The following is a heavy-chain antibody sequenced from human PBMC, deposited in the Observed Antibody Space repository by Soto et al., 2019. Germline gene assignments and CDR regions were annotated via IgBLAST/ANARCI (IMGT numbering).Heavy chain of an antibody. CDR3: AIDGWKAVAGRSFDY. CDR1: GYTFTSYG. D-gene: IGHD6-19*01. Sequence: QVQLVQSGAEVKKPGASVKVSCKASGYTFTSYGISWVRQAPGQGLEWMGWISAYNGNTNYAQKLQGRVTMTTDTSTSTAYMERRSLRADDTTVYYCAIDGWKAVAGRSFDYWCQGTLVTVSS. V-gene: IGHV1-18*04. J-gene: IGHJ4*02. CDR2: ISAYNGNT.